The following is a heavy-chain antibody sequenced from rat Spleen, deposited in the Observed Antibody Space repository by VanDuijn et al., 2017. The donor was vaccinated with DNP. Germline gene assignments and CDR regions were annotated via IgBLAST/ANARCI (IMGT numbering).Heavy chain of an antibody. D-gene: IGHD4-1*01. Sequence: EVQLVESGGGLVQPGRSLKLSCVASGFTLSDFYMGWVRQAPPTGLEWVASISTGRGTTYYRDSVTGRLTISRDNAKNTLSLQVDSLTSEDTATYYCVRHMDTGPYYAMDVWGQGISVTVSS. CDR3: VRHMDTGPYYAMDV. V-gene: IGHV5-25*01. CDR1: GFTLSDFY. CDR2: ISTGRGTT. J-gene: IGHJ4*01.